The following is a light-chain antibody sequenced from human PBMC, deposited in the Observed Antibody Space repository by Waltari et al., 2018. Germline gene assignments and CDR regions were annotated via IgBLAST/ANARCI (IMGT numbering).Light chain of an antibody. CDR1: TSNIGAGYA. CDR3: QSYDSSLSGKV. Sequence: QSVLTQPPSVSGAPGQRVTISCTGTTSNIGAGYAVYWYTQLPGTVPKTLILVNSNRPSGGPDRFPGSKSGTSASLVITGLQAEDEADYYCQSYDSSLSGKVFGGGTKLTVL. V-gene: IGLV1-40*01. J-gene: IGLJ2*01. CDR2: VNS.